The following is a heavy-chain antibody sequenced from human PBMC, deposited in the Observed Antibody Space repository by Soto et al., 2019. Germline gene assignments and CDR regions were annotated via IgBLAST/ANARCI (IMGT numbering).Heavy chain of an antibody. CDR2: IYYSGST. CDR1: GGSVSSGSYY. CDR3: ARDHDYGDQGYFDY. D-gene: IGHD4-17*01. Sequence: QVQLQESGPGLVKPSETLSLTCTVSGGSVSSGSYYWSWIRQPPGKGLEWIGYIYYSGSTNYNPSLKSRVTISVDTSKNQFSLKLSSVTAADTAVYYCARDHDYGDQGYFDYWGQGTLVTVSS. J-gene: IGHJ4*02. V-gene: IGHV4-61*01.